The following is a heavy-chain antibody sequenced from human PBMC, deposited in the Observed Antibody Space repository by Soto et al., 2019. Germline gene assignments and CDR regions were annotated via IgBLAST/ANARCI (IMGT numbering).Heavy chain of an antibody. V-gene: IGHV3-23*01. CDR2: ISGSGGST. D-gene: IGHD3-3*01. CDR3: ATDQNYDFWSGPPA. J-gene: IGHJ4*02. Sequence: GGSLRLSCAASGFTFSNYAMSLVRQAPGKGLEWVSAISGSGGSTYYADSGKGRFTISRDNSKNTLYLQMSSLRAEDTAVYFCATDQNYDFWSGPPAGGQGTLVTGSS. CDR1: GFTFSNYA.